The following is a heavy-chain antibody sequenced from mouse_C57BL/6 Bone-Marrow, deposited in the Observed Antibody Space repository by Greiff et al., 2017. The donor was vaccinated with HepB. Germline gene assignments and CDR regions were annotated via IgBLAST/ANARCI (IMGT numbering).Heavy chain of an antibody. CDR3: ARHKTTDWYFDV. Sequence: EVKLVESGGDLVKPGGSLKLSCAASGFTFSSYGMSWVRQTPDKRLEWVATISSGGSYTYYPDSVKGRFTISRDNAKNTLYLQMSSLKSEDTAMYYCARHKTTDWYFDVWGTGTTVTVSS. J-gene: IGHJ1*03. D-gene: IGHD1-1*01. V-gene: IGHV5-6*02. CDR1: GFTFSSYG. CDR2: ISSGGSYT.